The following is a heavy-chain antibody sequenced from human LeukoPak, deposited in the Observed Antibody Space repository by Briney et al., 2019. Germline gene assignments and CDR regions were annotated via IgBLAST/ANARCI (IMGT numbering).Heavy chain of an antibody. Sequence: KPSETLSLTCAVPGYSISSGYYWGWIRQPPGKGLEWIGSIYHSGSTYYNPSLKSRVTISVDTSKNQFSLKLSSVTAADTAVYYCTALDFWSGYSVDYWGQGTLVTVSS. D-gene: IGHD3-3*01. CDR2: IYHSGST. J-gene: IGHJ4*02. V-gene: IGHV4-38-2*01. CDR1: GYSISSGYY. CDR3: TALDFWSGYSVDY.